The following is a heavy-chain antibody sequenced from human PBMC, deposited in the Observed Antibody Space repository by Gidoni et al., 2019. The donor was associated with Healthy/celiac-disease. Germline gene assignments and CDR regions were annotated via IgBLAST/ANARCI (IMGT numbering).Heavy chain of an antibody. J-gene: IGHJ4*02. CDR3: ARGPGGGYCSGGSCRTLDY. CDR1: GWSFSCYY. V-gene: IGHV4-34*01. D-gene: IGHD2-15*01. Sequence: QVQLQQWGAGLLKPSETLSLTCAVYGWSFSCYYWSWIRQPPGKGLEWIGEINHSGSTNYNPSLKSRVTISVDTSKNQFSLKLSSVTAADTAVYYCARGPGGGYCSGGSCRTLDYWGQGTLVTVSS. CDR2: INHSGST.